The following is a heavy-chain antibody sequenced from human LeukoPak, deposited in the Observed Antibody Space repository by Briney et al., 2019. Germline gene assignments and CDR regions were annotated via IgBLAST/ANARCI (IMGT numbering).Heavy chain of an antibody. CDR2: INHSGST. CDR3: ARGRGYSGYAMGGYDY. CDR1: GGSFSGYY. J-gene: IGHJ4*02. Sequence: SETLSLTCAVYGGSFSGYYWSWIRQPPGKGLEWIGEINHSGSTNYNPSLKSRVTISVDTSKNQFFLKLSSVTAADTAVYYCARGRGYSGYAMGGYDYWGQGTLVTVSS. D-gene: IGHD5-12*01. V-gene: IGHV4-34*01.